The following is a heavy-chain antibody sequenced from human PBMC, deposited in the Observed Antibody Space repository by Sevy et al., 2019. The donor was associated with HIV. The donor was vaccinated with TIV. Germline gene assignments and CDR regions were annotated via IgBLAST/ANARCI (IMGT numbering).Heavy chain of an antibody. CDR3: AREGCTKPHDY. CDR1: GFTFNIYS. V-gene: IGHV3-23*01. D-gene: IGHD2-8*01. J-gene: IGHJ4*02. CDR2: LSFGCGKI. Sequence: LSLTCAASGFTFNIYSMSWVRQTRGKGLEWVATLSFGCGKINHADSVKGRFTMSRDDSKNAVYLQMNNLRVEDTAIYYCAREGCTKPHDYWGQGTLVTVSS.